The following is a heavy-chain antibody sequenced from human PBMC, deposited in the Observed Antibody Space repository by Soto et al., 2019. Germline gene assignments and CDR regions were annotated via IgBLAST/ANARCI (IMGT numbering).Heavy chain of an antibody. J-gene: IGHJ6*02. CDR1: GYTFTSYD. V-gene: IGHV1-8*01. Sequence: QGQLVQCGAEVKKPGASVKVSCKASGYTFTSYDITSVRQATGQGLEWMEWMNPNSGNTGYAHKFQGRVTMTRNTSRSTAYMELSSLRSEDTAVYYCAREKTSDGMDVWGQGTTVTVSS. CDR2: MNPNSGNT. CDR3: AREKTSDGMDV.